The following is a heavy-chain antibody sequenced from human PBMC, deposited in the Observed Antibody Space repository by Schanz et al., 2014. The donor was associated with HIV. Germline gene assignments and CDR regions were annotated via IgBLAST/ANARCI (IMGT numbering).Heavy chain of an antibody. CDR3: ARDGTVPGWYEDAFNI. J-gene: IGHJ3*02. CDR1: GFSFSSYV. D-gene: IGHD6-19*01. CDR2: IITGDDTK. Sequence: EVQLLESGGGLVQPGGSLRLSCAASGFSFSSYVMSWIRQAPGKGREWVSYIITGDDTKYYADSVKGRFTISRDNAKNSLYLQMNSLRAEDTAVYYCARDGTVPGWYEDAFNIWGQGTMVTVSS. V-gene: IGHV3-48*04.